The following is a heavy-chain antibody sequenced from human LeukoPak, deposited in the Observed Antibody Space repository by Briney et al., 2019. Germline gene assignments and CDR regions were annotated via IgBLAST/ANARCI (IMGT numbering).Heavy chain of an antibody. CDR1: GFTFSSSA. V-gene: IGHV3-30-3*01. J-gene: IGHJ4*02. D-gene: IGHD5-18*01. CDR2: ISYDGSNK. CDR3: AKVHTAMARRGYFDY. Sequence: GGSLRLSCAASGFTFSSSAMHWVRQAPDKGLEWVAVISYDGSNKYYADSVKGRSTISRDNSKNTLYLQMNSLRAEDTAVYYCAKVHTAMARRGYFDYWGQGTLVTVSS.